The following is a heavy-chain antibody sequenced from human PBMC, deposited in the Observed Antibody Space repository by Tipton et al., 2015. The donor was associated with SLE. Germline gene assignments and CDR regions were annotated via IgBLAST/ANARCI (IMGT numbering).Heavy chain of an antibody. CDR3: ARSRCYDFWSGCWYFDL. V-gene: IGHV4-34*01. J-gene: IGHJ2*01. D-gene: IGHD3-3*01. Sequence: TLSLTCAVYGGSISSSTYYWGWIRQPPGKGVEWIGEINHRGSTTYNPSLKSRVTISVDTSKNQFSLKLSSVTAADTAVYYCARSRCYDFWSGCWYFDLWGRGTLVTVSS. CDR2: INHRGST. CDR1: GGSISSSTYY.